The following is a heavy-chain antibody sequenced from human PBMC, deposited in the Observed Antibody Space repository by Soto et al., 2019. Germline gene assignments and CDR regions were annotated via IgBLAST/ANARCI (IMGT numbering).Heavy chain of an antibody. J-gene: IGHJ6*02. D-gene: IGHD2-15*01. CDR1: GYTFTGYY. V-gene: IGHV1-2*02. Sequence: ASVKVSCQASGYTFTGYYMHCGRQSPGQVLEWMGWINPNSGGTNYAQKFQGRVTMTRDTSISTAYMELSRLRADDTAVYYCARDPGPGGVVVAATDAYGMDVWGQGTTVTVSS. CDR2: INPNSGGT. CDR3: ARDPGPGGVVVAATDAYGMDV.